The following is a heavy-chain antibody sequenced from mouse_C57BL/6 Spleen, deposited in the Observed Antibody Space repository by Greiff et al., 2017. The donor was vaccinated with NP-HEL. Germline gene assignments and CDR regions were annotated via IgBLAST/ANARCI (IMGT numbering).Heavy chain of an antibody. D-gene: IGHD2-2*01. V-gene: IGHV1-72*01. CDR2: IDPNSGGT. Sequence: VQGVESGAELVKPGASVKLSCKASGYTFTSYWMHWVKQRPGRGLEWIGRIDPNSGGTKYNEKFKSKATLTVDKPSSTAYMQLSSLTSEDSAVYYCARWGSSGYHWYFDVWGTGTTVTVSS. CDR1: GYTFTSYW. J-gene: IGHJ1*03. CDR3: ARWGSSGYHWYFDV.